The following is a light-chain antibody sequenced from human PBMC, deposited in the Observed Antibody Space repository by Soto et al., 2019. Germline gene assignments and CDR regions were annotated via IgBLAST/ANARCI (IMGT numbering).Light chain of an antibody. CDR3: QQYNNWLLT. V-gene: IGKV3-15*01. J-gene: IGKJ1*01. CDR1: QSFATN. CDR2: GAS. Sequence: EAVLTQSPATLSVSPGERATLSCRASQSFATNLAWYQQRPGQAPRLLIYGASKRAVGIPARFSGSGSGTEFTLTISSLQSEDFAVYYCQQYNNWLLTFGQGTKVDIK.